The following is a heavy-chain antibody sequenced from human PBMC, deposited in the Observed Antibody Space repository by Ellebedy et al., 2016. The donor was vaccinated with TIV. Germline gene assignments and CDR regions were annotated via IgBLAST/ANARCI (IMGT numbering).Heavy chain of an antibody. CDR2: ISSSSSTI. D-gene: IGHD3-10*01. Sequence: GESLKISXAASGFTFSSYSMNWVRQAPGKGLEWVSYISSSSSTIYYADSVKGRFTISRDNAKNSLYLQMNSLRVEDTAVYYCARGRGDDSWGQGTLVTVSS. J-gene: IGHJ4*02. CDR1: GFTFSSYS. V-gene: IGHV3-48*04. CDR3: ARGRGDDS.